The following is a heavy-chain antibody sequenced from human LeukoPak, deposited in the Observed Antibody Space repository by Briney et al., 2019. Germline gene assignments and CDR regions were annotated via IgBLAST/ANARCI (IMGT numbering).Heavy chain of an antibody. V-gene: IGHV1-69*04. Sequence: SVKVSCKASGGTFSSYAISWVRQAPGQGLEWMGRIIPILGIANYAQKFQGRVAITADKSTSTAYMELSSLRSEDTAVYYCARGYYGSGSYSYYFDYWGQGTLVTVSS. D-gene: IGHD3-10*01. CDR3: ARGYYGSGSYSYYFDY. J-gene: IGHJ4*02. CDR1: GGTFSSYA. CDR2: IIPILGIA.